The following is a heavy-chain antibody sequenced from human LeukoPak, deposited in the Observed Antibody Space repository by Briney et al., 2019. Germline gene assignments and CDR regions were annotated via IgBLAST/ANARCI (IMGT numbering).Heavy chain of an antibody. CDR3: AAAPTDGDSYGMDV. D-gene: IGHD4-17*01. CDR2: IYYSGST. Sequence: SETLSLTCTVSGGSISSSSYYWGWIRQPPGKGLEWIGSIYYSGSTYYNPSLKSRVTISVDTSKNQFSLKLSSVTAADTAVYYCAAAPTDGDSYGMDVWGQGTTVTVSS. CDR1: GGSISSSSYY. V-gene: IGHV4-39*01. J-gene: IGHJ6*02.